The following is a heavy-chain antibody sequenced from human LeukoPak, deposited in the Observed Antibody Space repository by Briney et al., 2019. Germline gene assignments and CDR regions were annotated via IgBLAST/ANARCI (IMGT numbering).Heavy chain of an antibody. CDR1: GYTFTAYY. CDR3: ARGGYCSSTSCSYYYYYMDV. J-gene: IGHJ6*03. Sequence: GASVKVSCKASGYTFTAYYMHWVRQAPGQGLEWMGWINLNSGGTNYAQKFQGRVTITRNTSISTAYMELSSLRSEDTAVYYCARGGYCSSTSCSYYYYYMDVWGKGTTVTVSS. CDR2: INLNSGGT. V-gene: IGHV1-2*02. D-gene: IGHD2-2*01.